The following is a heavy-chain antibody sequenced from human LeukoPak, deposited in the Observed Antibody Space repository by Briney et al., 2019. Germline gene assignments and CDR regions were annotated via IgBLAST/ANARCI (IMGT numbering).Heavy chain of an antibody. CDR2: INHSGST. J-gene: IGHJ5*02. D-gene: IGHD1-1*01. CDR1: GGSFSGYY. Sequence: PSETLSLTCAVYGGSFSGYYWSWIRQPPGKGLEWIGEINHSGSTNYNPSLKSRVTISVDTSKNQFSLKLSSVTAADTAVYYCARMGTAGNWFDPWGQGTLVTVSS. CDR3: ARMGTAGNWFDP. V-gene: IGHV4-34*01.